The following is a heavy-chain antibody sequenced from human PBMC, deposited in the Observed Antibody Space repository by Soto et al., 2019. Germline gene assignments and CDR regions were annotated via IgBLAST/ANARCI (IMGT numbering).Heavy chain of an antibody. J-gene: IGHJ4*02. CDR3: ARDLLVAAAGHGEGY. CDR2: ISAYNGNT. Sequence: GASVKVSCKASGYTSTSYGISWVRQAPGQGLEWMGWISAYNGNTNYAQKLQGRVTMTTDTSTSTAYMELRSLRSDDTAVYYCARDLLVAAAGHGEGYWGQGTLVTVSS. CDR1: GYTSTSYG. V-gene: IGHV1-18*04. D-gene: IGHD6-13*01.